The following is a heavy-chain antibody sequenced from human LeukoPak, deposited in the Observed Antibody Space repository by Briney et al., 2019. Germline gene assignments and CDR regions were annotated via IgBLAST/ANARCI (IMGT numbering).Heavy chain of an antibody. CDR2: ISSSGSTI. D-gene: IGHD3-10*01. V-gene: IGHV3-48*03. CDR1: GFTFSSYE. CDR3: ASREYYGSGSYRTRPYYYYGMDV. Sequence: GGSLRLSCAASGFTFSSYEMNWVRQAPGKGLEWVSYISSSGSTIYYADSVKSRFTISRDNAKNSLYLQMNSLRAEDTAVYYCASREYYGSGSYRTRPYYYYGMDVWGKGTTVTVSS. J-gene: IGHJ6*04.